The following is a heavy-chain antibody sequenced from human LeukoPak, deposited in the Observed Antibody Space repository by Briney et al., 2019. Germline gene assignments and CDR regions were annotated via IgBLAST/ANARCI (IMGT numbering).Heavy chain of an antibody. CDR2: IYPGDYDT. CDR1: GYRFTSYW. D-gene: IGHD3-9*01. CDR3: ARTRLSDTGYLDY. J-gene: IGHJ4*02. V-gene: IGHV5-51*01. Sequence: GESLKISCKGSGYRFTSYWIGWVRQMPGKGLEWMGIIYPGDYDTRYSPSYQGQVTISADKSNRIASLQWLSLHASDTAMYFWARTRLSDTGYLDYRGQGTLVTVSS.